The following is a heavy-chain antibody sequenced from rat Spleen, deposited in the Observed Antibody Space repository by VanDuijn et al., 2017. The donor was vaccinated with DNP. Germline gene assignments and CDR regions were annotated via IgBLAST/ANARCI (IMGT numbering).Heavy chain of an antibody. J-gene: IGHJ2*01. CDR2: ISYSGST. CDR3: ARWTRYFDY. CDR1: GYSITSNY. V-gene: IGHV3-1*01. D-gene: IGHD1-7*01. Sequence: EVQLQESGPGLVKPSQSLSLTCSVIGYSITSNYWGWIRKFPGNKMEYIGHISYSGSTNYNPSLKSRISITRDTSRNHFFLHLNSVTTEDTATYYCARWTRYFDYWGQGVMVTVSS.